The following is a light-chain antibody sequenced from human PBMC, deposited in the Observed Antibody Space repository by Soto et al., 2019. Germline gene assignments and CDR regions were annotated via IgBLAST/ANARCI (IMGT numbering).Light chain of an antibody. J-gene: IGKJ1*01. CDR2: DAS. Sequence: TVVTQSPATLSLSPGERATLSCRASQSVSSSLAWYQQKFGQAPRLLIYDASNRATGIPARFSGSGSGTDFTLTISSLEPEDFAVYYCQQRSNWPRTFGQGTKVEIK. CDR1: QSVSSS. V-gene: IGKV3-11*01. CDR3: QQRSNWPRT.